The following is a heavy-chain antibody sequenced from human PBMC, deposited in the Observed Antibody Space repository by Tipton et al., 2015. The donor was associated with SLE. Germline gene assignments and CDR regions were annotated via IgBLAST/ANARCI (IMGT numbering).Heavy chain of an antibody. D-gene: IGHD4-17*01. Sequence: TLSLTCTVSGGSISSGGYYWSWIRQHPGKGLEWIGSIYYSGSTYYNPSLKSRVTISVDTSKNQFSLKLSSVTAADTAVYYCARQGDYDAFDIWGQGTMVTVSS. V-gene: IGHV4-39*01. CDR1: GGSISSGGYY. J-gene: IGHJ3*02. CDR3: ARQGDYDAFDI. CDR2: IYYSGST.